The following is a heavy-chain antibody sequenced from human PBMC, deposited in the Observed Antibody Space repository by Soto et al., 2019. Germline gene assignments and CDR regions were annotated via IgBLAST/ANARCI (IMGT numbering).Heavy chain of an antibody. CDR1: GGTFSSYA. D-gene: IGHD6-19*01. CDR2: IVPIFGTA. V-gene: IGHV1-69*01. J-gene: IGHJ3*02. Sequence: QVQLVQSGAEVKKPGSSVKVSCKASGGTFSSYAISWVRQAPGQGLEWMGGIVPIFGTANYAQKFQGRVTITADDFTGTAYMELSSLRSEDTAVDYGARPRTEWLLLDAFDIWGQGTMVTVSS. CDR3: ARPRTEWLLLDAFDI.